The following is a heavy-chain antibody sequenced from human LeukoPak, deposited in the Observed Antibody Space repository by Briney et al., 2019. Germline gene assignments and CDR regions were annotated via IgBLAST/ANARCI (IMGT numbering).Heavy chain of an antibody. V-gene: IGHV3-30*18. Sequence: GRSLRLSCAASEFTFSSHGMHWVRQAPGKGLEWVAVISYDGSNKYYADSVKGRFTISRDNSKNTLYLQMNSLRAEDTAVYHCAKDGRSYSSGWPPFDYWGRGALVTVSS. CDR3: AKDGRSYSSGWPPFDY. D-gene: IGHD6-19*01. CDR2: ISYDGSNK. J-gene: IGHJ4*02. CDR1: EFTFSSHG.